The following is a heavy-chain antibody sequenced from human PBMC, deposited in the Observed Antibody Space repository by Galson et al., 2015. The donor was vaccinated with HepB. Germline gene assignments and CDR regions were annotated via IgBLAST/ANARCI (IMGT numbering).Heavy chain of an antibody. CDR3: ARSEPRTWHNFDY. CDR1: GFTFSRYT. V-gene: IGHV3-30*04. CDR2: ISQDGSIT. J-gene: IGHJ4*02. D-gene: IGHD1-14*01. Sequence: SLRLSCATSGFTFSRYTMHWVRQAPGRGMEWVAVISQDGSITHHADSVKGRFTISRDNSKNTLYLQMNSLRTEDTAVFDCARSEPRTWHNFDYWGQGTLVTVSS.